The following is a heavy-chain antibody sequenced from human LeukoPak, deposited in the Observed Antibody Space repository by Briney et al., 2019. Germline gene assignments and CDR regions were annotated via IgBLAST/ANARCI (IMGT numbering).Heavy chain of an antibody. Sequence: GGSLRLSCAASGFTFSSYWMHWVRQAPGKGLVWVSRINTDGSSTSYADSVKGRFTISRDNPKNTLYLQMNSLRAEDTAVYYCARGPAGSIFGVVPLYYYYMDVRGKGTTVTVSS. CDR1: GFTFSSYW. CDR3: ARGPAGSIFGVVPLYYYYMDV. V-gene: IGHV3-74*01. CDR2: INTDGSST. J-gene: IGHJ6*03. D-gene: IGHD3-3*01.